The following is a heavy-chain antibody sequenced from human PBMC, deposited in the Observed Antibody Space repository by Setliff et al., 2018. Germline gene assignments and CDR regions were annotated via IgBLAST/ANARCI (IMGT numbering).Heavy chain of an antibody. D-gene: IGHD1-26*01. CDR3: AKVSGGSPTSDY. CDR2: MSGSGGST. J-gene: IGHJ4*02. V-gene: IGHV3-23*01. Sequence: GGSLRLSCAASGFTFSSYAMSWVRQAPGKGLEWVSAMSGSGGSTYYADSVKGRFTISRDNSKNTLYLQMNSLRAEDTAVYYCAKVSGGSPTSDYWGQGTLVTVSS. CDR1: GFTFSSYA.